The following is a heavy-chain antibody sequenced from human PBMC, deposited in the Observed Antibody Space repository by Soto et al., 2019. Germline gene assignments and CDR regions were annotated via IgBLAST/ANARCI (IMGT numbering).Heavy chain of an antibody. CDR1: RFSFHSYG. Sequence: VQLVESGGGVVQPGRSLRLSCTASRFSFHSYGMHWVHQAPGKGLEWLAVISYDGSNKYYADSVKGRFTISRDNSKSTLYLQMDSLRPEDTAVYHCMTVTAVGSQWFGLHPLGPFDYWGQGTLVTVSS. V-gene: IGHV3-30*03. CDR3: MTVTAVGSQWFGLHPLGPFDY. CDR2: ISYDGSNK. D-gene: IGHD3-10*01. J-gene: IGHJ4*02.